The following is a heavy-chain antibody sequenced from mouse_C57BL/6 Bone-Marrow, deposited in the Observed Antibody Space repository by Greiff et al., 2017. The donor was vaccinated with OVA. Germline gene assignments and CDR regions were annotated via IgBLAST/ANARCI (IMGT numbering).Heavy chain of an antibody. D-gene: IGHD2-1*01. J-gene: IGHJ1*03. CDR3: ASDIVTSSCYCYF. V-gene: IGHV5-6*01. CDR2: ISSGGSYT. Sequence: EVQGVESGGDLVKPGGSLKLSCAASGFTFSSYGMSWVRQTPDKRLEWVATISSGGSYTYYPDSVKGRFTISRDNAKDTLYLQMSSLKSEDTAMYFCASDIVTSSCYCYFGGTGTAVTVSS. CDR1: GFTFSSYG.